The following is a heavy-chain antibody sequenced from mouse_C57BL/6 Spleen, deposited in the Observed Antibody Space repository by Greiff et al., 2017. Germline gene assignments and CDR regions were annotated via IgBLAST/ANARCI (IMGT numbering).Heavy chain of an antibody. CDR1: GYTFTSYD. J-gene: IGHJ4*01. V-gene: IGHV1-85*01. CDR3: GGSNYYAMDY. Sequence: QVQLKQSGPELVKPGASVKLSCKASGYTFTSYDINWVKQRPGQGLEWIGWIYPRDGSTKYNEKFKGKATLTVDTSSSTAYMELHSLTSEDSAVYFCGGSNYYAMDYWGQGTSVTVSS. CDR2: IYPRDGST.